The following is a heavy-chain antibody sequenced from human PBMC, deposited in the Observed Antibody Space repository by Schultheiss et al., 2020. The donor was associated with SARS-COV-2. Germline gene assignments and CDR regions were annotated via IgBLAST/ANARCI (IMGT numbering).Heavy chain of an antibody. J-gene: IGHJ4*02. CDR3: AKDPGKPFDY. Sequence: GESLKISCAASGFTFSSYAMHWVRQAPGKGLEWVSVIYSGGSTYYADSVKGRFTISRDNSKNTLYLQMNSLRAEDTAVYYCAKDPGKPFDYWGQGTLVTVSS. D-gene: IGHD4-23*01. CDR2: IYSGGST. V-gene: IGHV3-66*01. CDR1: GFTFSSYA.